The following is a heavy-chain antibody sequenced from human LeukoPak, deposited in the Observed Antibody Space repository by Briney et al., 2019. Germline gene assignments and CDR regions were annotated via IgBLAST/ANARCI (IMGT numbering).Heavy chain of an antibody. Sequence: SETLSLTCAVYGGSFSGYYWSWIRQPPGKGLEWIGEINHSGSTSYIPSLKSRVTISVDTSKNQFSLKLGSVTAADTAVYYCARGQLWTDYWGQGTLVTVSS. CDR1: GGSFSGYY. V-gene: IGHV4-34*01. D-gene: IGHD5-18*01. CDR2: INHSGST. J-gene: IGHJ4*02. CDR3: ARGQLWTDY.